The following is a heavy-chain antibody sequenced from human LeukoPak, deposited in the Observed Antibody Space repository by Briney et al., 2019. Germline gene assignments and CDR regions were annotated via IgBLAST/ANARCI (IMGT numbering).Heavy chain of an antibody. V-gene: IGHV3-74*01. D-gene: IGHD1-1*01. CDR2: INSDGSSS. Sequence: GGSLRLSCAASGFTFSNYWLHWVRQAPGKGLVWVSRINSDGSSSSYADSVKGRFTISRDNANNTLYLQMNSLRAEDTAVYYCTKGGTTLFDYWGQGTLVTVSS. J-gene: IGHJ4*02. CDR1: GFTFSNYW. CDR3: TKGGTTLFDY.